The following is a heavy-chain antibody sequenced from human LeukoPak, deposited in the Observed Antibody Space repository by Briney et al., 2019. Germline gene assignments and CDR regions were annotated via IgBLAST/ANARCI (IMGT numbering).Heavy chain of an antibody. D-gene: IGHD6-13*01. J-gene: IGHJ4*02. CDR3: ARVRYMNSWYREIDY. CDR2: ISGSGLNT. Sequence: GGSLRLSCSASGFTFSSYAMTWVPQAPGKGLKWVSSISGSGLNTYYADSVKGRFTISRDNSRNTLYLQMNSLRAEDTAVFYCARVRYMNSWYREIDYWGQGTLVTVSS. V-gene: IGHV3-23*01. CDR1: GFTFSSYA.